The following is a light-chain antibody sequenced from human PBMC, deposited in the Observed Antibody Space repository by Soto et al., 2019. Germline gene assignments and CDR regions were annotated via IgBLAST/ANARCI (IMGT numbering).Light chain of an antibody. V-gene: IGLV2-8*01. Sequence: QSVLTQPPSASGSPGQSVTISCTGTSSDVGGYNYVSWYQQHPGKAPKLMIYEVSKRPSGVPDRFSGSKSGNTASLTVSGLQAEDEADYYCSSYAGSNNRQVVLGGGTQLTVL. CDR3: SSYAGSNNRQVV. CDR1: SSDVGGYNY. CDR2: EVS. J-gene: IGLJ2*01.